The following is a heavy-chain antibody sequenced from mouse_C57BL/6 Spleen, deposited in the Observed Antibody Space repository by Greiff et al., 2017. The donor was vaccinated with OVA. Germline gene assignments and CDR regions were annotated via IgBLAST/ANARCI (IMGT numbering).Heavy chain of an antibody. CDR1: GYTFTSYW. V-gene: IGHV1-61*01. CDR2: LYPSDSET. Sequence: QVQLQQPGAELVRPGSSVKLSCKASGYTFTSYWMDWVKQRPGQGLEWIGNLYPSDSETHYNQKFKDKATLTVDKSSSTAYMQLSSLTSEDSAVYYCARELLRAMDYWGQGTSVTVSS. J-gene: IGHJ4*01. D-gene: IGHD1-1*01. CDR3: ARELLRAMDY.